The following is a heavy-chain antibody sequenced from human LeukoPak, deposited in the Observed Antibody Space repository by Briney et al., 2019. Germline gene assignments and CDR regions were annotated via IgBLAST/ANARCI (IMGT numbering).Heavy chain of an antibody. J-gene: IGHJ4*02. CDR1: GGSISSYY. Sequence: SETLSLTCTVSGGSISSYYWSWLRQPAGKGLEWIGRIYTSGSTNYNPSLKSRVTMSVDTSKNQFSLKLSSVTAADTAVYYCASATVTTTELFDYWGQGTLVTVSS. CDR2: IYTSGST. CDR3: ASATVTTTELFDY. V-gene: IGHV4-4*07. D-gene: IGHD4-4*01.